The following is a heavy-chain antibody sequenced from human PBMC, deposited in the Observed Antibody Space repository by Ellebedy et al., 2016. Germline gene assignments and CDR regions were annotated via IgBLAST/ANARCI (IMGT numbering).Heavy chain of an antibody. CDR1: GGSMAGYY. D-gene: IGHD2-15*01. CDR3: ARVAHLGGYLRDFDY. V-gene: IGHV4-59*12. Sequence: SETLSLTCAVSGGSMAGYYWSWIRQSPERGLEWIGYIYYSGSPAYNASLRSRVTIPIEMSKQQFSLNLGSVTASDTAVYYCARVAHLGGYLRDFDYWGQGTRVTVSS. J-gene: IGHJ4*02. CDR2: IYYSGSP.